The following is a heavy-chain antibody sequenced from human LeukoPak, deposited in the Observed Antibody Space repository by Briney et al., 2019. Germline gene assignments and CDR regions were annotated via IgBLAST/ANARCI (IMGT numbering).Heavy chain of an antibody. CDR2: ISYDGSNK. CDR3: AKEPGYSSSGGYDC. D-gene: IGHD6-6*01. V-gene: IGHV3-30*18. Sequence: GGSLRLSCAASGFTFSSYGMHWVRQAPGKGLEWVAVISYDGSNKYYAGSVKGRFTISRDNSKNTLYLQMNSLRAEDTAVYYCAKEPGYSSSGGYDCWGQGTLVTVSS. J-gene: IGHJ4*02. CDR1: GFTFSSYG.